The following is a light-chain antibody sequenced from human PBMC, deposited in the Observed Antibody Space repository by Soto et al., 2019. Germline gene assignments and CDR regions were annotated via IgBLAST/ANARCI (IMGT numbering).Light chain of an antibody. CDR2: EVS. CDR1: SSDVGAYNY. J-gene: IGLJ1*01. CDR3: SSYTSSSTLAYV. Sequence: QSVLTQPASVSASPGQSITISCTGTSSDVGAYNYVSWYQQHPGKAPKLIIYEVSNRPSGVSNRFSGSKSGSTASLTISGLQAEDEADYYCSSYTSSSTLAYVFGTGTKLTVL. V-gene: IGLV2-14*01.